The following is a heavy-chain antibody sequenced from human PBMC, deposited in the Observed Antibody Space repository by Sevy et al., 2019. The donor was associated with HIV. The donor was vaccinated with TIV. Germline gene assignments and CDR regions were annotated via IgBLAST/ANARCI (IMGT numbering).Heavy chain of an antibody. CDR1: GYSFTSYW. J-gene: IGHJ6*02. D-gene: IGHD2-2*01. CDR3: ARLGYCSSTSCYYYYYGMDV. CDR2: IDPSDSYT. V-gene: IGHV5-10-1*01. Sequence: GESLKISCKGSGYSFTSYWISWVRQMPGKGLEWMGRIDPSDSYTNYSPSFQGHVTISADKSISTAYLQWSSLKASDTAMHYCARLGYCSSTSCYYYYYGMDVWGQGTTVTVSS.